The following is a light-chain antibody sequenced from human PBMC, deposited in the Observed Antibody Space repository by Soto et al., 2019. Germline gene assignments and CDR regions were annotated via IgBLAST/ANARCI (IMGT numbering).Light chain of an antibody. Sequence: QSALTQPASVSGSPGQSITISCTGTSSEVGSYDLVSWYQQPPGKAPKLMIYEDTKRPSGISTRFSGSKSGNAASLTISGLQAEDEADYYCCSYAGSGTFVFGTGTKVTVL. CDR3: CSYAGSGTFV. J-gene: IGLJ1*01. CDR2: EDT. CDR1: SSEVGSYDL. V-gene: IGLV2-23*01.